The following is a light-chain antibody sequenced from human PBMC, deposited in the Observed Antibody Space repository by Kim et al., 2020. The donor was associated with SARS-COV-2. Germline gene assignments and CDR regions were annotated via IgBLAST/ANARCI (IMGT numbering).Light chain of an antibody. CDR1: SSNSGAGYD. J-gene: IGLJ3*02. V-gene: IGLV1-40*01. CDR2: GNN. Sequence: GQRVTIACTGSSSNSGAGYDVHWYQQLPGTAPKLLIYGNNNRPSGVPDRFSGSKSGTSASLAITGLRAEDEAEYYCQSFDSSLSTVFGGGTQLTVL. CDR3: QSFDSSLSTV.